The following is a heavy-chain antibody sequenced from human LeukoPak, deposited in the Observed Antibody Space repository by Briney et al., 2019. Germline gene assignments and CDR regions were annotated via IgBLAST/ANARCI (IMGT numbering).Heavy chain of an antibody. V-gene: IGHV3-23*01. CDR2: ISGNGGST. CDR1: GSCSSTYV. D-gene: IGHD5-18*01. CDR3: AKGIELWLTYFDH. J-gene: IGHJ4*02. Sequence: GGSLRLSSVASGSCSSTYVMGCVGQAPGTGLEWVSAISGNGGSTYYADSVKGRFTISRDNSKNTLSLQMNSLRAEDTAVYYCAKGIELWLTYFDHWGQGTLVTASS.